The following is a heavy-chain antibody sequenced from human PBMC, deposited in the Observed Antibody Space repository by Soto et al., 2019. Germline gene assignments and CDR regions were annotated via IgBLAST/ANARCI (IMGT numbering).Heavy chain of an antibody. CDR1: GFTFSSYP. D-gene: IGHD5-18*01. V-gene: IGHV3-23*01. CDR2: ISGSGTS. Sequence: RRLSCAASGFTFSSYPMVWVRQAPGKGLESISSISGSGTSYYADSVKGRFTISRDNSENTLYLQMNSLRAEDTAVYYCAKVINTPISYWYGMDVWGQGTTVTVSS. CDR3: AKVINTPISYWYGMDV. J-gene: IGHJ6*02.